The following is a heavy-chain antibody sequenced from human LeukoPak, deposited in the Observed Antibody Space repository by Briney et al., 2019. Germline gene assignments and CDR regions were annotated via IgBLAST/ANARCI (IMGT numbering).Heavy chain of an antibody. Sequence: VASVKVSCKASGYTFAVYYIHWVRHAPGQGLECMGWIYPNTGGTHYAQNFQGRVTMTSDTSITTAYMDLSMLISDDTAVYYCARGNGYRYFDYWGQGTLVTVSS. V-gene: IGHV1-2*02. D-gene: IGHD5-24*01. J-gene: IGHJ4*02. CDR2: IYPNTGGT. CDR3: ARGNGYRYFDY. CDR1: GYTFAVYY.